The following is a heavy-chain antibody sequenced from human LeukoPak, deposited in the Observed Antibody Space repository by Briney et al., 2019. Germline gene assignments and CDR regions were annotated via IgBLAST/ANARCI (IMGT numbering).Heavy chain of an antibody. CDR3: ARGRIVRGVTTYYYYYMHV. D-gene: IGHD3-10*01. CDR2: INHSGST. CDR1: GGSFSGYY. Sequence: PSETLSLTCAVYGGSFSGYYWSWIRQPPGKGLEWIGEINHSGSTNYNPSLKSRVTISVDTSKNQFSLKLSSVTAADTAVYYCARGRIVRGVTTYYYYYMHVWGKGTTVTVSS. J-gene: IGHJ6*03. V-gene: IGHV4-34*01.